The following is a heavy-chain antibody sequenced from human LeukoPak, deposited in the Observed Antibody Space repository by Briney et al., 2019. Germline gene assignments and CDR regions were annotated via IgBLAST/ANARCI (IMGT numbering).Heavy chain of an antibody. J-gene: IGHJ5*02. V-gene: IGHV3-23*01. CDR1: GFTFSSYA. D-gene: IGHD6-19*01. CDR3: AKGTSSGWYNWFDP. Sequence: GGSLRLSCAASGFTFSSYAMSWVCQAPGKGLEWVSAISGSGGSTHYADSVKGRFTISRDNSKNTLYLQMNSLRAEDTAVYYCAKGTSSGWYNWFDPWGQGTLVTVSS. CDR2: ISGSGGST.